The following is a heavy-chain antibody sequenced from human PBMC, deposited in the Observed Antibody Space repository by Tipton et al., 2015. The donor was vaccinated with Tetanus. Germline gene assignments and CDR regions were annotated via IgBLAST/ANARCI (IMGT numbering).Heavy chain of an antibody. J-gene: IGHJ4*02. CDR2: IYYSGST. CDR3: ARQESITGTPVHFDY. CDR1: GGSISSSSYY. D-gene: IGHD1-20*01. Sequence: TLSLTCTVSGGSISSSSYYWGWIRQPPGKGLEWIGSIYYSGSTYYNPSLKSRVTISVDTSKNQFSLKLSSVTAADTAVYYCARQESITGTPVHFDYWGQGTLVTVSS. V-gene: IGHV4-39*01.